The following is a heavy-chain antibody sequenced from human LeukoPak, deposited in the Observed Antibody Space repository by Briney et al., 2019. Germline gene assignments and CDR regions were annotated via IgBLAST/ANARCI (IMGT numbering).Heavy chain of an antibody. J-gene: IGHJ4*02. V-gene: IGHV4-59*12. D-gene: IGHD4/OR15-4a*01. CDR3: ARDGATGVFEY. Sequence: SETLSLTCTVSGGSISSYYWSWIRQPPGKGLEWIGYIYYSGGTNYNPSLKSRVTISVDTSKNQFSLNLTSVTAADTAVYYCARDGATGVFEYWGQGTLVAVSS. CDR2: IYYSGGT. CDR1: GGSISSYY.